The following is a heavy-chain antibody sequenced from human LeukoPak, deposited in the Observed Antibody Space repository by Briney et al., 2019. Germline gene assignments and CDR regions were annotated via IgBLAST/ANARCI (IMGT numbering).Heavy chain of an antibody. J-gene: IGHJ6*03. V-gene: IGHV4-30-2*01. CDR3: AGTDGIVSNYYYYMDV. Sequence: SETLSLTCTVSGGSISSGGYYWSWIRQPPGKGLEWIGYIYHSGSTYYNPSLKSRVTISVDRSKNQFSLKLSSVTAADTAVYYCAGTDGIVSNYYYYMDVWGKGTTVTVSS. CDR2: IYHSGST. CDR1: GGSISSGGYY. D-gene: IGHD6-13*01.